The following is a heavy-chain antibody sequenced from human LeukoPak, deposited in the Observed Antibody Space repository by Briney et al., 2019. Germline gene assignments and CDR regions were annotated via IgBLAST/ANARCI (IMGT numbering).Heavy chain of an antibody. CDR3: ARQGGSSSPYYYYYIYV. Sequence: PSETLTLTYAVSGYSISSCYYRGWFRQPPGKGLEWIGCMYHSGSTYYNPSLKSRVTISVDTSKNQFSLKLSSVTAADTAVYYCARQGGSSSPYYYYYIYVCGKGTTVTVSS. V-gene: IGHV4-38-2*01. CDR1: GYSISSCYY. CDR2: MYHSGST. D-gene: IGHD6-13*01. J-gene: IGHJ6*03.